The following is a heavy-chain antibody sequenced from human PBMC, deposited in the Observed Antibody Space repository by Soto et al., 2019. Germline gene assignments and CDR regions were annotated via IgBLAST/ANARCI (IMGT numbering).Heavy chain of an antibody. CDR1: GFTFSSYS. CDR2: ISSSSSYI. J-gene: IGHJ6*02. V-gene: IGHV3-21*01. Sequence: EVQLVESGGGLVKPGGSLRLSCAASGFTFSSYSMNWVRQAPGKGLEWVSSISSSSSYIYYADSVKGRFTISRDNAKNSLYLQMNSLRAEDTAAYYCARDPFYYYGMDVWGQGTTVTVSS. CDR3: ARDPFYYYGMDV.